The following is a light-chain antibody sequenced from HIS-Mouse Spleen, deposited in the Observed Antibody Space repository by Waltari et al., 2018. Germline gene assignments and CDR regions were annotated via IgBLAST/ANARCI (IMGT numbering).Light chain of an antibody. Sequence: QSALTQPASVSGSPGQSITISCTGTSSYVGGYNYVSWYQQHPGKAPKLMIYDVSNRPSGVSNRFSGSKSGNTASLTISGLQAEDEADYYCCSYAGSSTWVFGGGTKLTVL. CDR2: DVS. J-gene: IGLJ3*02. V-gene: IGLV2-14*03. CDR3: CSYAGSSTWV. CDR1: SSYVGGYNY.